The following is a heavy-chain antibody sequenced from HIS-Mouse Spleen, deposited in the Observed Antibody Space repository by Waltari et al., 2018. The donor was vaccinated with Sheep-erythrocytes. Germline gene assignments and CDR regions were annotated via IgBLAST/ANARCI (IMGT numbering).Heavy chain of an antibody. J-gene: IGHJ4*02. CDR2: ISSSSSYI. V-gene: IGHV3-21*01. CDR1: GFTFSSYS. D-gene: IGHD1-26*01. CDR3: ARVASGATFDY. Sequence: EVQLVESGGGLVKPGGSLRLSCAASGFTFSSYSMNGVRQGPGKGLEWVSSISSSSSYIYYADSVKGRFTISRDNAKNSLYLQMNSLRAEDTAVYYCARVASGATFDYWGQGTLVTVSS.